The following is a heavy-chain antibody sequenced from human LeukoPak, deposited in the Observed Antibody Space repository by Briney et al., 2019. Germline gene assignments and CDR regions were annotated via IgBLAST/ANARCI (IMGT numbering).Heavy chain of an antibody. CDR2: FDPEDGET. V-gene: IGHV1-24*01. CDR3: TTWTRPGGYFRGWYFDL. CDR1: GYTFTSYG. D-gene: IGHD3-22*01. Sequence: GASVKVSCKASGYTFTSYGIRWVRQAPGKGLEWMGGFDPEDGETIYAQKFQGRVTMTEDTSTDTAYMELSSLTSEDTAVYYCTTWTRPGGYFRGWYFDLWGRGTLVTVSS. J-gene: IGHJ2*01.